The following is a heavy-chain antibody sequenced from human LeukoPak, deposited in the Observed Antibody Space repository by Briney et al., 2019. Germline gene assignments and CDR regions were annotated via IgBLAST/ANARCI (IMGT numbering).Heavy chain of an antibody. Sequence: GGSLRLSCAASGFTFSTSAMTWVRQAPGKGLEWVSGISGSGVTDYADSVKGRFTISRDNAKNSLYLQMNSLRAEDTAVYYCARDEQQTVRRGYYYYGMDVWGQGTTVTVSS. CDR3: ARDEQQTVRRGYYYYGMDV. V-gene: IGHV3-23*01. D-gene: IGHD6-13*01. CDR2: ISGSGVT. CDR1: GFTFSTSA. J-gene: IGHJ6*02.